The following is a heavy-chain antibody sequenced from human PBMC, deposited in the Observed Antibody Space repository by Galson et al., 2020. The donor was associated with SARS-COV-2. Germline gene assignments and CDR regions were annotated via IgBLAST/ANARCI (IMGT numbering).Heavy chain of an antibody. J-gene: IGHJ4*02. CDR3: ARASRTIFGVVKHFDY. Sequence: ETSETLSLTCPVSGGSISSGGYYWSWIRQHPGKGLEWIGYIYYSGSTYYNPSLKSRVTISVDTSKNQFSLKLSSVTAADTAVYYCARASRTIFGVVKHFDYWGQGTLVTVS. V-gene: IGHV4-31*03. CDR2: IYYSGST. D-gene: IGHD3-3*01. CDR1: GGSISSGGYY.